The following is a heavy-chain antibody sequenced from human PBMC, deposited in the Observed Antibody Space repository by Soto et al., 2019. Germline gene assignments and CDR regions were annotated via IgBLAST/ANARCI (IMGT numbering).Heavy chain of an antibody. V-gene: IGHV4-4*07. CDR2: IDTSGNT. J-gene: IGHJ6*02. CDR1: VDSITTYY. Sequence: SETLSLTCTVSVDSITTYYWSWIRQPAGKGLEWIGRIDTSGNTNYNPSLKSRVTMSVDTSKKQFSLKLTSVTAADTAVYYCARYSNNWFQTEGKDVWGQGTTVTVSS. D-gene: IGHD6-13*01. CDR3: ARYSNNWFQTEGKDV.